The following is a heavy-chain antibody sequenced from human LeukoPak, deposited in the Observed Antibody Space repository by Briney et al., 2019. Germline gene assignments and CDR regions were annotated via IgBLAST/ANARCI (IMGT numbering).Heavy chain of an antibody. V-gene: IGHV3-23*01. CDR1: GFTFSNYG. J-gene: IGHJ5*02. Sequence: PGGSLRVPCAASGFTFSNYGMSWVRQAPGKGLEWVSGISGSGGSTYYADSVKGRFTISRDNSKNTLYLQMNSLRAEDTAVYYCARDLGAPWGQGTLVTVSS. CDR3: ARDLGAP. CDR2: ISGSGGST. D-gene: IGHD4/OR15-4a*01.